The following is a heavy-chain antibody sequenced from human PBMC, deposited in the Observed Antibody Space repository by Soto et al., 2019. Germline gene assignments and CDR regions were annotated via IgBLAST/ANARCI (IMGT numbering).Heavy chain of an antibody. CDR2: IYYSGGP. V-gene: IGHV4-59*01. CDR3: ARGGGAIPSYYYGMDV. D-gene: IGHD3-10*01. CDR1: GGSISGYY. Sequence: SESLSLTCTVSGGSISGYYWTWIRQPPGKGLEWIGYIYYSGGPNYNPSLKSRVTISVDTSKNQFSLKLTSVTAADTAVYYCARGGGAIPSYYYGMDVWGQGTTVTVSS. J-gene: IGHJ6*02.